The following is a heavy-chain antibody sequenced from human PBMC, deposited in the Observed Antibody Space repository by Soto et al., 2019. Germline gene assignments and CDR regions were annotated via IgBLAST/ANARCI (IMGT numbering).Heavy chain of an antibody. CDR1: GYSFTSYS. CDR3: ARYSADAFDI. CDR2: INAANGKR. Sequence: ASLKVSCKASGYSFTSYSMHWVRQAPGQRLEWMGWINAANGKRKYSQNFQGRVTVTTDTSASTAYMALSGLRSEDTAVYYCARYSADAFDIWGQGTMVTVS. V-gene: IGHV1-3*01. J-gene: IGHJ3*02. D-gene: IGHD2-21*01.